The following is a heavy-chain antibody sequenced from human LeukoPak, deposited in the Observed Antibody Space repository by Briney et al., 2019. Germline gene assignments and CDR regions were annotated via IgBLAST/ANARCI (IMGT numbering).Heavy chain of an antibody. V-gene: IGHV1-18*01. CDR1: GYTFTSYG. J-gene: IGHJ6*03. CDR2: ISAYNGNT. Sequence: GASVKVSCKASGYTFTSYGISWVRQAPGQGLEWMGWISAYNGNTNYAQKLQGRVTMTTDTSTSTAYMELRSLRSDDTAVYYCARESYYYGSGTVYYYYMDVWGKGTTVTVSS. CDR3: ARESYYYGSGTVYYYYMDV. D-gene: IGHD3-10*01.